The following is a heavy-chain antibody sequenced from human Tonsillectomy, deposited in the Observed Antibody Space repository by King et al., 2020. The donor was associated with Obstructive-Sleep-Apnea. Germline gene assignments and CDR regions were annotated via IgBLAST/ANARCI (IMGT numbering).Heavy chain of an antibody. CDR1: GGSISSGDYY. Sequence: VQLQESGPGLVKPSQTLSLTCTVSGGSISSGDYYWRWIRQPPGKGLEWIGYIYYSGSTYYNPSLKSRVTISVDTSKNQFSLKLSSVTAADTAVYYCARLAATRYYYYGMDVWGQGTTVTVSS. CDR2: IYYSGST. J-gene: IGHJ6*02. D-gene: IGHD2-15*01. V-gene: IGHV4-30-4*01. CDR3: ARLAATRYYYYGMDV.